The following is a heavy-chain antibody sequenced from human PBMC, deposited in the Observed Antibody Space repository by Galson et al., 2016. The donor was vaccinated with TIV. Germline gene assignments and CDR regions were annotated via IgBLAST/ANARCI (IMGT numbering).Heavy chain of an antibody. CDR2: FNPDSGAT. D-gene: IGHD7-27*01. V-gene: IGHV1-2*02. Sequence: SVKVSCKASGYIFINYYIHWVRQAPGQGLEWLGWFNPDSGATQYAQKLQGRVTMTRDTSISTAYMELRRLISDDTAVYYCARVHWARAFDYWGQGTQVTGAS. CDR3: ARVHWARAFDY. CDR1: GYIFINYY. J-gene: IGHJ4*02.